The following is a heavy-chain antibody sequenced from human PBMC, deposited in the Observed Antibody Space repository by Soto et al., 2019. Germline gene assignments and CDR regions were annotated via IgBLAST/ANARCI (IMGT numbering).Heavy chain of an antibody. D-gene: IGHD6-6*01. V-gene: IGHV2-70*11. J-gene: IGHJ6*02. CDR1: GFSLSNARMG. CDR3: ARIASSSSPYYYYYGMDV. CDR2: IDWDDDK. Sequence: SGPTLVNPTETLTLTCTVSGFSLSNARMGVSWIRQPPGKALEWLARIDWDDDKYYSTSLKTRLTISKDTSKNQVVLTMTNMDPVDTATYYCARIASSSSPYYYYYGMDVWGQGTTVTVSS.